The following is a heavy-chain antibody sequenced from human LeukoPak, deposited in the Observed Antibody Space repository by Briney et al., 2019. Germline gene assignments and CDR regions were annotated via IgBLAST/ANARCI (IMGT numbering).Heavy chain of an antibody. J-gene: IGHJ4*02. CDR1: GGSISSSSYY. D-gene: IGHD6-19*01. CDR2: IYYSGNT. V-gene: IGHV4-39*01. CDR3: ARYSSGWGHFDY. Sequence: SETLSLTCTVSGGSISSSSYYWGWIRQPPGKGLEWIGSIYYSGNTYYNPSLKGRVTISVDTPKNQFSLKLSSVTAADTAVYYCARYSSGWGHFDYWGQGTLVTVSS.